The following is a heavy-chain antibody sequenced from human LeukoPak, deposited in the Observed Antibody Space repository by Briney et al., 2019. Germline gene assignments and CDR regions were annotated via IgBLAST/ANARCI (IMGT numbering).Heavy chain of an antibody. CDR1: GFTSSSYW. V-gene: IGHV3-74*01. J-gene: IGHJ4*02. CDR3: ARAMVIGYPGGFDY. D-gene: IGHD2-21*01. Sequence: GGSLRLSCAASGFTSSSYWMHWVRQAPGKGLVWVSRINSDGSSTSYADSVKGRFTISRDNAKNTLYLQMNSLRAEDTAVYYCARAMVIGYPGGFDYWGQGTLVTVSS. CDR2: INSDGSST.